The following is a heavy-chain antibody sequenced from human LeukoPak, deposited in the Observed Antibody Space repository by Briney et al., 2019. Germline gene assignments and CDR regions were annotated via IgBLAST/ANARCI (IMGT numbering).Heavy chain of an antibody. V-gene: IGHV3-23*01. J-gene: IGHJ6*02. D-gene: IGHD6-6*01. CDR3: AILGSSSGYYYTGMDV. CDR1: GFTFSSYS. CDR2: ISGSGGTT. Sequence: GGSLRLSCAASGFTFSSYSMSWVRQAAGKGLEWVSGISGSGGTTYYADSVKGRFTISRDNSKNTMYLQMNSLRAEDTALYYCAILGSSSGYYYTGMDVWGQGTTVTVSS.